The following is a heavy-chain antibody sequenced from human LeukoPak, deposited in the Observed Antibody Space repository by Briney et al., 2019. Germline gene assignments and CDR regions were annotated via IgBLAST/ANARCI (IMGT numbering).Heavy chain of an antibody. CDR1: GGSISGFS. CDR2: IYYSGSA. V-gene: IGHV4-59*01. Sequence: SETLSLTCTVSGGSISGFSWGWIRQPPGKGLEWIGFIYYSGSANYNPSLKSRVTMSVDTSKNQFSLKLSSVTAADTAFYYCARVRDSNSWFYYWGQGDPVTVSS. D-gene: IGHD6-13*01. CDR3: ARVRDSNSWFYY. J-gene: IGHJ4*02.